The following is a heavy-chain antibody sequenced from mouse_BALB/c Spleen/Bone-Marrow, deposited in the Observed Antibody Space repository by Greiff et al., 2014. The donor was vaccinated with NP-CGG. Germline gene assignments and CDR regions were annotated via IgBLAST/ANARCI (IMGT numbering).Heavy chain of an antibody. J-gene: IGHJ3*01. CDR1: GFTFSSHG. D-gene: IGHD2-4*01. Sequence: VQLQQSGGGLVQPGGSLKLSCAASGFTFSSHGMSWVRQNIDKRLELVATIKSNGGSTYYPDSVKGRFSISRDNAKNTLYLQMSSLKSEDTAMYYCTSLSSMITAVWFAYWGQGTLVTISA. CDR3: TSLSSMITAVWFAY. CDR2: IKSNGGST. V-gene: IGHV5-6-3*01.